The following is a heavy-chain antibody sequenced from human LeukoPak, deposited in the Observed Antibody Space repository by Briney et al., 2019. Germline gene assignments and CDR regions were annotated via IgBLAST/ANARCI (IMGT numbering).Heavy chain of an antibody. CDR2: ISAYNGNT. V-gene: IGHV1-18*01. CDR1: GYTFTIYG. CDR3: ASTPYGVVITHTYFDY. Sequence: GASVKVSCKSSGYTFTIYGISWVRHPPGQGLEWMGWISAYNGNTNYAQKLQGRVTMTTDTSTSTAYMELRSLRSDDTAVYYCASTPYGVVITHTYFDYWGQGTLVTVSS. D-gene: IGHD3-3*01. J-gene: IGHJ4*02.